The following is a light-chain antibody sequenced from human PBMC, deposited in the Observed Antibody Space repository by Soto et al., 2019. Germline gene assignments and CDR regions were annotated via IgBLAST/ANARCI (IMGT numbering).Light chain of an antibody. Sequence: EIVLTQSPATLSLSPWERATLSCRARQSVSSYLAWYQQKPGQPPRLLIYDASNSATGIPARFSGSESGTDFTLTISSLEPEDFAVYYCHQRTSGITFGQGTRLEIK. J-gene: IGKJ5*01. CDR1: QSVSSY. CDR3: HQRTSGIT. CDR2: DAS. V-gene: IGKV3-11*01.